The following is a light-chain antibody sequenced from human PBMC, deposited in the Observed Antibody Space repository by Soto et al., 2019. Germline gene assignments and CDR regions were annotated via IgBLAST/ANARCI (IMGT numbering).Light chain of an antibody. CDR3: SSYAGSNNWV. CDR1: SSDVGGYKY. Sequence: QSALTQPPSASGYPGQSVTISCTGTSSDVGGYKYVSWYQHHQGKAPKLMIYEDSKRPSGVPDRFSGSKSGNTASLTVSGLQAEDDADYYCSSYAGSNNWVFGGGTKLTVL. CDR2: EDS. J-gene: IGLJ3*02. V-gene: IGLV2-8*01.